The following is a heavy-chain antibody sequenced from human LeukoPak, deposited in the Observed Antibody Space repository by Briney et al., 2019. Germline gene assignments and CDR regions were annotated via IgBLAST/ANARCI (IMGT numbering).Heavy chain of an antibody. CDR2: ISSDGSNK. V-gene: IGHV3-30*18. CDR1: GFTFSPYA. J-gene: IGHJ4*02. CDR3: AKQNTMVRLNDY. Sequence: PGGSLRLSCAASGFTFSPYAMHWVRQAPGKGLEWVALISSDGSNKYYADSVKGRFTISRDNSQNTLFLQMSSLRAEDTAVYYCAKQNTMVRLNDYWGQGTLVTVSS. D-gene: IGHD3-10*01.